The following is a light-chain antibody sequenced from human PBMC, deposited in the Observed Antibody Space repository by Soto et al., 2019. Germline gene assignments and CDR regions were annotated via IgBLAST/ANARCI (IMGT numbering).Light chain of an antibody. CDR2: DAS. CDR3: LQRSGWPWT. J-gene: IGKJ1*01. V-gene: IGKV3-11*01. CDR1: QSVSSY. Sequence: EIVLTQSPATLSLSPGERATLSCRASQSVSSYLAWYQQKPGQAPRLLIYDASNRATDIPDRFSGSGSGTDFTLTISSLEPEDFAVYYCLQRSGWPWTFGQGTRVEIK.